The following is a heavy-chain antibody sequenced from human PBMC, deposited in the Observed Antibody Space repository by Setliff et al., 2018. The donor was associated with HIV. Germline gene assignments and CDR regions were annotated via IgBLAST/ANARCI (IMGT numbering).Heavy chain of an antibody. CDR3: ARSGGYCSGISCYSLWFDP. J-gene: IGHJ5*02. V-gene: IGHV3-23*01. CDR2: ISGSGGNT. Sequence: SLKISCAASGFTFMNYAMSWVRQAPGKGLAWVSTISGSGGNTYYADSVKGRFTISRDNSNNMLFLQMNSLRTEDTAVYYCARSGGYCSGISCYSLWFDPWGHGTLVTVSS. CDR1: GFTFMNYA. D-gene: IGHD2-15*01.